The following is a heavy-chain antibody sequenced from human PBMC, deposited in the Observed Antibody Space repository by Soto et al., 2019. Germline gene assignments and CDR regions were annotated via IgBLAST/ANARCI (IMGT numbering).Heavy chain of an antibody. D-gene: IGHD6-19*01. J-gene: IGHJ6*03. CDR1: GGSISSYY. V-gene: IGHV4-59*01. CDR3: ARVGVAVAGRLGLPLGYHYYHMDV. Sequence: PSETLSLTCTVSGGSISSYYWSWIRQPPGKGLEWIGYIYYSGSTNYNPSLKSRVTISVDTSKNQFSLKLSSVTAADTAVYYCARVGVAVAGRLGLPLGYHYYHMDVWGKGTTVIVSS. CDR2: IYYSGST.